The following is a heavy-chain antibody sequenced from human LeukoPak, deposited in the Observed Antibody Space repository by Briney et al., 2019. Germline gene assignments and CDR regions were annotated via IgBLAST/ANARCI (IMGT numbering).Heavy chain of an antibody. CDR3: ARLVGLSPTASY. Sequence: GASVKVSCKASGYTFIGYYLHWVRQAPGQGLEWMGWINPTSGGTNYAQKFQDRVTMTRDTSINTAYMELSRLTSDDTAVYYCARLVGLSPTASYWGQGTLVIVSS. CDR1: GYTFIGYY. D-gene: IGHD5/OR15-5a*01. CDR2: INPTSGGT. V-gene: IGHV1-2*02. J-gene: IGHJ4*02.